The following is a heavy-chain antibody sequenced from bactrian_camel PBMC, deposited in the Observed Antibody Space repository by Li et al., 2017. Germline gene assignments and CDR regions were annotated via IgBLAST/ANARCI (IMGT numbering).Heavy chain of an antibody. CDR2: IRRSGGET. J-gene: IGHJ4*01. D-gene: IGHD2*01. CDR1: GHSRGSNC. Sequence: VQLVESGGGSVQAGGSLRLSCKVSGHSRGSNCVGWYRLPPGRAPAEREGIAAIRRSGGETWYAGSVKGRFTISQDSARNTVYLQMNNLQPEDTAMYYCAANFGPYYSGPYLARRANFLGQGTQVTVS. V-gene: IGHV3-3*01.